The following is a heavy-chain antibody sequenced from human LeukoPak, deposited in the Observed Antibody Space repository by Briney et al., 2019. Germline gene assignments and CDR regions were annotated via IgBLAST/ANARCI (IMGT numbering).Heavy chain of an antibody. D-gene: IGHD1-1*01. CDR3: AKDAHNWNFQSPWFDL. CDR1: GFILSSYG. Sequence: PGGSLRLSCAASGFILSSYGMHWVRQAPGKGLEWVAFIRYDGINQYYGDSVKGRFTISRDNSRNTLYLQMNSLRAEDAAVYYCAKDAHNWNFQSPWFDLWGQGTLVTVSS. CDR2: IRYDGINQ. V-gene: IGHV3-30*02. J-gene: IGHJ5*02.